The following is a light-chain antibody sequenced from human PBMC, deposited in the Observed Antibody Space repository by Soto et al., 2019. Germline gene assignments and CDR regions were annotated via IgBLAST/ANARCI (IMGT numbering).Light chain of an antibody. Sequence: DIPMTQSPSSLSASVGDRVSITCRASQSISTFLNWYQQEPGKAPKLLIYLASTLHSGVPSRFSGSGSGTDFTLTISSLQPADFATYYCQQSYTSPYTFGQGTNLDIK. CDR1: QSISTF. CDR2: LAS. J-gene: IGKJ2*01. V-gene: IGKV1-39*01. CDR3: QQSYTSPYT.